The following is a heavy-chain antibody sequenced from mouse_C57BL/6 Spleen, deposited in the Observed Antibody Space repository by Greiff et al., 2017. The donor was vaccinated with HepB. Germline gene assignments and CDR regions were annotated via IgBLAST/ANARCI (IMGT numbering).Heavy chain of an antibody. CDR1: GFSLTSYG. D-gene: IGHD1-1*01. CDR2: IWRGGST. Sequence: VQLQQSGPGLVQPSQSLSITCTVSGFSLTSYGVHWVRQSPGKGLEWLGVIWRGGSTDYNAAFMSRLSITKDNSKSQVFFKMNSLQADDTAIYYCAKEDYYGSSPWDVWGTGTTVTVSS. J-gene: IGHJ1*03. V-gene: IGHV2-5*01. CDR3: AKEDYYGSSPWDV.